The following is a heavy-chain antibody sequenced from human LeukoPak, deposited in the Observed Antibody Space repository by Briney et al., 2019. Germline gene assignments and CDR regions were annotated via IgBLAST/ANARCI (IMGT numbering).Heavy chain of an antibody. CDR1: SGSISSGSYY. V-gene: IGHV4-61*02. J-gene: IGHJ4*02. D-gene: IGHD3-22*01. CDR2: IYTSGST. Sequence: PSETLSLTCTVSSGSISSGSYYWSWIRQPAGKGLEWIGRIYTSGSTNYNPSLKSRVTISVDTSKNQFSLKLSSVTAADTAVYYCARPQLVVGALTYYYDSSGYQALDYWGQGTLVTVSS. CDR3: ARPQLVVGALTYYYDSSGYQALDY.